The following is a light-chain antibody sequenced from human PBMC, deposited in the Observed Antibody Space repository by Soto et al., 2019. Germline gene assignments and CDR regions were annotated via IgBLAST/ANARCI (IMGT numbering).Light chain of an antibody. V-gene: IGLV4-69*01. J-gene: IGLJ3*02. CDR2: LNSDGSH. CDR3: QTWDTGIRV. Sequence: QPVLTQSPSASASLGASVKLTCTLSSGHRTYAIAWHQQQPEKGPRYLMKLNSDGSHSKGDGIPDRFSGSSFGAERYLTISSLQSEDEADYSWQTWDTGIRVFGGGTQLTVL. CDR1: SGHRTYA.